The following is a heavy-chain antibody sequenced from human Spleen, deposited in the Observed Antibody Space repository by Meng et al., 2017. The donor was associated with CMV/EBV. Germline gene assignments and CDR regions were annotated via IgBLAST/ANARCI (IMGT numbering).Heavy chain of an antibody. J-gene: IGHJ1*01. CDR3: ASPPRGNYYDFHY. V-gene: IGHV4-34*01. CDR1: GGSFSDYY. Sequence: CAVYGGSFSDYYWSWIRQPPGKGLEGIGEINHSGSTTYNPSLKSRVTMSVDTSKNQFSLKLSSVTAADTAVYYCASPPRGNYYDFHYWGQGTLVTVSS. D-gene: IGHD3-10*01. CDR2: INHSGST.